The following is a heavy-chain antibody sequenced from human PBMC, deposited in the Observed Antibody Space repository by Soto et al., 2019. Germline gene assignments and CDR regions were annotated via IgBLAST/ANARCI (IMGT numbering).Heavy chain of an antibody. CDR2: VNPILSMS. CDR3: ATSYGSGYRAFDY. V-gene: IGHV1-69*02. D-gene: IGHD3-10*01. CDR1: GDTFSFYT. Sequence: QVQLVQSGAELKKPGSSVKVSCKASGDTFSFYTINWVRQAPGLGLEWMGRVNPILSMSNYAQKFQGRVTMPADTSTSTASLELRRLRTEDTAAYYCATSYGSGYRAFDYWGPGALVTVSS. J-gene: IGHJ4*02.